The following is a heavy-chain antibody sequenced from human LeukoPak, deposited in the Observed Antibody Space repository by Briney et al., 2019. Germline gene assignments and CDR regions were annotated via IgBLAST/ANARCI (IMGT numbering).Heavy chain of an antibody. CDR2: IKQDGSEK. Sequence: GGSLRLSCAASGFTFSSYWMSWVRQAPGKGLEWVANIKQDGSEKYYVDSVKGRFTISRDNSKNTLYLQMNSLRAEDTAVYYCARDLGYCSSTSCYADYYYYMDVWGKGTTVTVSS. J-gene: IGHJ6*03. CDR1: GFTFSSYW. V-gene: IGHV3-7*01. CDR3: ARDLGYCSSTSCYADYYYYMDV. D-gene: IGHD2-2*01.